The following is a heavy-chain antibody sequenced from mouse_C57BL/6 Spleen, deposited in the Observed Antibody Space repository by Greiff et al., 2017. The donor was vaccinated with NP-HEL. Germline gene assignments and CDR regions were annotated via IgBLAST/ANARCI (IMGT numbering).Heavy chain of an antibody. J-gene: IGHJ2*01. D-gene: IGHD1-1*01. CDR2: ISSGSSTI. Sequence: EVHLVESGGGLVKPGGSLKLSCAASGFTFSDYGMHWVRQAPEKGLEWVAYISSGSSTIYYADTVKGRFTISRDNAKNTLFLQMTSLRSEDTAMYYCARGDPYYYGSSYEYWGQGTTLTVSS. CDR1: GFTFSDYG. V-gene: IGHV5-17*01. CDR3: ARGDPYYYGSSYEY.